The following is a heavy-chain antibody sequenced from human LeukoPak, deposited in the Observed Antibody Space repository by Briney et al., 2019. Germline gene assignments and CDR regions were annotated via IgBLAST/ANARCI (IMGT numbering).Heavy chain of an antibody. CDR1: GGSISSSSYY. J-gene: IGHJ6*03. D-gene: IGHD3-10*01. CDR3: ARWNTMVRGVYPTYYYYYYMDV. Sequence: SETLSLTCTVSGGSISSSSYYWGWIRQPPGKGLEWIGSIYYSGSTYYNPSLKSRVTISVDTSKNQFSLKLSSVTAADTAVYYCARWNTMVRGVYPTYYYYYYMDVWGKGTTVTISS. CDR2: IYYSGST. V-gene: IGHV4-39*07.